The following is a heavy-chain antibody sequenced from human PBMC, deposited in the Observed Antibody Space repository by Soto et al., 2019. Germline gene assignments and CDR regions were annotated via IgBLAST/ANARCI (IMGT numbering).Heavy chain of an antibody. CDR2: IVPLFGTA. Sequence: QVQLVQSGAEVKEPGSSVNVSCKTSGGTFGNTAVTWVRQVPGQGXXXIGGIVPLFGTANYAQKFRGRVMITADEXXXXXXXDXXXXXXXXXXXXXCARDGDXGYSFWSGPLGGGRFDPWGQGTLVTVSS. V-gene: IGHV1-69*12. CDR3: ARDGDXGYSFWSGPLGGGRFDP. CDR1: GGTFGNTA. D-gene: IGHD3-3*01. J-gene: IGHJ5*02.